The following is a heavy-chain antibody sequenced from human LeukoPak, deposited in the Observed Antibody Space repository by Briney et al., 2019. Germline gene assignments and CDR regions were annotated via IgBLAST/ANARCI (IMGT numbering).Heavy chain of an antibody. CDR2: IDSDGSST. J-gene: IGHJ4*02. CDR3: ARSHVPRSLGEVITRAYYFDY. CDR1: GFTFSRYW. D-gene: IGHD3-3*01. Sequence: GGSLRLSCAASGFTFSRYWMDWVRQAPGKGLVWVSRIDSDGSSTSYADSVKGRFTISRDNAKNTLYLQMNSLRAEDTAVYYCARSHVPRSLGEVITRAYYFDYWGQGTLVTVSS. V-gene: IGHV3-74*01.